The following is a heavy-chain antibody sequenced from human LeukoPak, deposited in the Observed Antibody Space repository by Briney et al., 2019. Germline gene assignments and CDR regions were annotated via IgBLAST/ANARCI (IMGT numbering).Heavy chain of an antibody. Sequence: GGSLRLSCAASGLTFKIYSMHWVRQAPGKGLEWVAVIGGRGDSIFYADSVKGRFTISRDNSKNTVDLQMSSLRAEDTTIYYCAKDYYETSGYFDSWGQGSLVSVSS. CDR1: GLTFKIYS. V-gene: IGHV3-23*01. D-gene: IGHD3-22*01. J-gene: IGHJ4*02. CDR3: AKDYYETSGYFDS. CDR2: IGGRGDSI.